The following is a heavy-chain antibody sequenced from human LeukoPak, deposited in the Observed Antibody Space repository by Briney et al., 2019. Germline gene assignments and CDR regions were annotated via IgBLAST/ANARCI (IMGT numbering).Heavy chain of an antibody. V-gene: IGHV3-23*01. CDR1: GFTFSSYA. Sequence: GGSLRPSCAASGFTFSSYAMSWVRQAPGKGLEWVSAISGSGGSTYYADSVKGRFTISRDNSKNTLYLQMNSLRAEDTAVCYCAKGGTSRMDVWGKGTTVTVSS. J-gene: IGHJ6*04. CDR3: AKGGTSRMDV. D-gene: IGHD6-13*01. CDR2: ISGSGGST.